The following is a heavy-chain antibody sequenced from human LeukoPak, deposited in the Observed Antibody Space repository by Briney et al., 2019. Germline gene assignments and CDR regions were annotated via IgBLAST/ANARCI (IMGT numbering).Heavy chain of an antibody. D-gene: IGHD2-8*02. Sequence: GGSLRLSCEASGFTFSNYSMNWVRQAPGKGLEWVSYIRSSSTTIYYADSVKGRFTISRDNSKNTLYLQMNSLRAEDTAVYYCAKEPWSFDYWGQGTLVTVPS. CDR3: AKEPWSFDY. V-gene: IGHV3-48*01. CDR1: GFTFSNYS. J-gene: IGHJ4*02. CDR2: IRSSSTTI.